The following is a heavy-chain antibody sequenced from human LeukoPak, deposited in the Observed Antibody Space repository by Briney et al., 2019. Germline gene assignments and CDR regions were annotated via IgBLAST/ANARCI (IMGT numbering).Heavy chain of an antibody. Sequence: GGSLRLSCAAAGFTFSDYGMNWVRQAPGKGLEWVSGISGSGISTYYADSVKGRFTISRDNAKNSLYLQMNSLRAEDTAVYYCAREGLYYYDSSGYYGYYYYMDVWGKGTTVTISS. V-gene: IGHV3-21*01. CDR2: ISGSGIST. CDR1: GFTFSDYG. D-gene: IGHD3-22*01. J-gene: IGHJ6*03. CDR3: AREGLYYYDSSGYYGYYYYMDV.